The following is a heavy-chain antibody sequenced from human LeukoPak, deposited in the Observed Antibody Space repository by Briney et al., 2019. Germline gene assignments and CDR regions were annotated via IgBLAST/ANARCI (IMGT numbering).Heavy chain of an antibody. V-gene: IGHV1-69*06. J-gene: IGHJ4*02. CDR1: GGTFSSYA. CDR2: IIPIFGTA. Sequence: SVKVSCKASGGTFSSYAISWVRQAPGQGLEWMGGIIPIFGTANYAQKFQGRVTITADKSTSTAYMELSSLRSEDTAVYYCARVGCSSTSCPEDYWGQGTLDTVSS. D-gene: IGHD2-2*01. CDR3: ARVGCSSTSCPEDY.